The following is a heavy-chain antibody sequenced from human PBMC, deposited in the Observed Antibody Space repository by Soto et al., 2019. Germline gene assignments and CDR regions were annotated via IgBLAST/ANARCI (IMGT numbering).Heavy chain of an antibody. Sequence: QVHLVQSGAEVKKPGSSVKVSCRASGGTFNTYAFNWVRQAPGQGLEWMGGIIPLFGTTTYAQNFQGRVTITADQSTTTAYMEMSGLTSEDTALYFCARGAELAGWMPFDSWGQGTLVTVSS. V-gene: IGHV1-69*01. CDR3: ARGAELAGWMPFDS. CDR2: IIPLFGTT. J-gene: IGHJ4*02. CDR1: GGTFNTYA. D-gene: IGHD6-19*01.